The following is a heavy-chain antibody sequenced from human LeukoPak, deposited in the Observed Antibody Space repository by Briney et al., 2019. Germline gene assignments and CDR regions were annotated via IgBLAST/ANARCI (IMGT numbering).Heavy chain of an antibody. V-gene: IGHV3-66*01. CDR1: GFTVSSNY. D-gene: IGHD2-15*01. CDR3: ARDDPSYWVDAFDI. CDR2: IYSGGST. J-gene: IGHJ3*02. Sequence: GGSLRLSCAASGFTVSSNYMSWVRQAPGKGLEWVSVIYSGGSTYYADSVKGRFTISRDNSKNTLFLQMNSLRAEDTAVYYCARDDPSYWVDAFDIWGQGTMVTVSS.